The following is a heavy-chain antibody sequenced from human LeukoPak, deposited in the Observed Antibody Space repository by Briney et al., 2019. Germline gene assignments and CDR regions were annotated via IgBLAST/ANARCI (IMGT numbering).Heavy chain of an antibody. CDR1: GFTFSNAW. V-gene: IGHV3-15*01. J-gene: IGHJ6*03. CDR3: TTIFSEEPPYYYYYMDV. CDR2: IKSKTDGGTT. Sequence: GGSLRLSCAASGFTFSNAWMSWVRQAPGKGREWVGRIKSKTDGGTTDYAAPVKGRFTISRDDSKNTLYLQMNSLKTEDTAVYYCTTIFSEEPPYYYYYMDVWGKGTTVTVSS. D-gene: IGHD1-14*01.